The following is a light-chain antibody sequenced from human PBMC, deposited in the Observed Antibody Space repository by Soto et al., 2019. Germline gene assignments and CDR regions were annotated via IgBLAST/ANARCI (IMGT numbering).Light chain of an antibody. CDR2: LGS. V-gene: IGKV2-28*01. CDR1: QSLLHTNGYNY. CDR3: MQALQTPPT. Sequence: DIVITQSPLSLPVTPGEPASISCRSSQSLLHTNGYNYLDWYLQKPGQSPQLLIYLGSDRASGVPDGFSGSGSGTDFTLKISRVEAEDVGVYYCMQALQTPPTFGQGTRLENK. J-gene: IGKJ5*01.